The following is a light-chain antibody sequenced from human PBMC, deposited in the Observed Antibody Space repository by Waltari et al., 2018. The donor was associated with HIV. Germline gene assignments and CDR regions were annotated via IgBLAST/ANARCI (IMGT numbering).Light chain of an antibody. CDR2: DTD. Sequence: QAVVTQEPSLSVSPGATVPLTCPAFPGLSTRGQFPYWFQMGEGHDPRPLIYDTDKSHAWTPGRFSGSIVGGKATLTLLGAQPEDEGAYYCLISYNGVRVFGGGTKLTV. J-gene: IGLJ3*02. CDR1: PGLSTRGQF. CDR3: LISYNGVRV. V-gene: IGLV7-46*02.